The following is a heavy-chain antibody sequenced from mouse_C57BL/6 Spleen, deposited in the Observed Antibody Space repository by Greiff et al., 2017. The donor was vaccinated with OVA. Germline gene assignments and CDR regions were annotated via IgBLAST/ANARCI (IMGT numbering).Heavy chain of an antibody. CDR3: TRSGGDGWFAY. CDR1: GYTFTDYE. D-gene: IGHD3-1*01. CDR2: IDPETGGT. Sequence: QVHVKQSGAELVRPGASVTLSCKASGYTFTDYEMHWVKQTPVHGLEWIGAIDPETGGTAYNQKFKGKAILTADKSSSTAYMELRSLTSEDAAVYYCTRSGGDGWFAYWGQGTLVTVSA. V-gene: IGHV1-15*01. J-gene: IGHJ3*01.